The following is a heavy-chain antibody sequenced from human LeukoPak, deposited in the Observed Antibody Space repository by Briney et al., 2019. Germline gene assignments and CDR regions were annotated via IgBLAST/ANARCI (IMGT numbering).Heavy chain of an antibody. Sequence: SETLSLTCTVSGGSFSGYYWSWIRQPPGKGLEWIGEINHSGSTNYNPSLKSRVTISVDTSKNQFSLKLSSVTAADTAVYYCARDSYGSGSYLRKDAFDIWGQGTMVTVSS. J-gene: IGHJ3*02. CDR3: ARDSYGSGSYLRKDAFDI. CDR1: GGSFSGYY. V-gene: IGHV4-34*01. D-gene: IGHD3-10*01. CDR2: INHSGST.